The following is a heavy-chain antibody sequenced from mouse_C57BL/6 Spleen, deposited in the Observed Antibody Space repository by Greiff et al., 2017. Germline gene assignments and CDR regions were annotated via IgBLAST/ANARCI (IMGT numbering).Heavy chain of an antibody. Sequence: VKLQESGAELVRPGASVTLSCKASGYTFTDYEMHWVKQTPVHGLEWIGAIDPETGGTAYNQKFKGKAILTADKSSSTAYMELLSLTSEDSAVYYCTRTGYGSSFDYWGQGTTLTVSS. CDR1: GYTFTDYE. V-gene: IGHV1-15*01. CDR3: TRTGYGSSFDY. CDR2: IDPETGGT. J-gene: IGHJ2*01. D-gene: IGHD1-1*01.